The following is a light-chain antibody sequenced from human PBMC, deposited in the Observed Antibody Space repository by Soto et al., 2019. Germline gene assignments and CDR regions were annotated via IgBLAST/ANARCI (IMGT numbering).Light chain of an antibody. CDR1: QSIKTW. Sequence: DIQLTQSPSTLSASVGDRVTITCRASQSIKTWLAWYQQKSGKAPKLLVYKASSLEGGVPSRFSGSGSATEFTLTISTLQPDDFATYYCQQYEAYPITFGGGTKVEI. V-gene: IGKV1-5*03. CDR2: KAS. CDR3: QQYEAYPIT. J-gene: IGKJ4*01.